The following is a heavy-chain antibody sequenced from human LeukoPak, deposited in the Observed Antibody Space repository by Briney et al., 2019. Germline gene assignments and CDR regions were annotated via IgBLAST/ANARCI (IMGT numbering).Heavy chain of an antibody. CDR2: VFTSGSP. CDR1: VGSISSGTHY. V-gene: IGHV4-61*02. J-gene: IGHJ4*02. D-gene: IGHD3-3*01. Sequence: SETLSLTCNVSVGSISSGTHYWTWIRQPVGKGLEWLGRVFTSGSPTYNSSLKRRLTISMDKSKNQFSLKLSSVTAADTAVYYCARDGKGSGVDYWGQGTLVTVSS. CDR3: ARDGKGSGVDY.